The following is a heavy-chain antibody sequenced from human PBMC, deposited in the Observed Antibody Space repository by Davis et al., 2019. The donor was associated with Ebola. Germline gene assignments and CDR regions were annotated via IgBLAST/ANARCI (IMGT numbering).Heavy chain of an antibody. V-gene: IGHV3-23*01. J-gene: IGHJ5*02. Sequence: GESLKISCAASGFTFSSYAMSWVRQAPGKGLEWVSAISGSGGSTYYADSVKGRFTISRDNSKNTLYLQMNSLRAGDTAVYYCARSYDSSGYPSFDPWGQGTLVTVSS. D-gene: IGHD3-22*01. CDR3: ARSYDSSGYPSFDP. CDR2: ISGSGGST. CDR1: GFTFSSYA.